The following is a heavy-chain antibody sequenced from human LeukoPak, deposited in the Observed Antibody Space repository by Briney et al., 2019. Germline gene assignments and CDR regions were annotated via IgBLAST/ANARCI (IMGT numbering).Heavy chain of an antibody. CDR3: ARDRSGKLARYWYFGL. Sequence: PSETLSLTCTVSGGSISSSSYYWGWIRQPPGKGLEWIGSIYYSGSTNYNPSLKSRVTISVDTSKNQFSLKLSSVTAADTAVYYCARDRSGKLARYWYFGLWGRGTLVTVSS. J-gene: IGHJ2*01. D-gene: IGHD4-23*01. CDR2: IYYSGST. V-gene: IGHV4-39*07. CDR1: GGSISSSSYY.